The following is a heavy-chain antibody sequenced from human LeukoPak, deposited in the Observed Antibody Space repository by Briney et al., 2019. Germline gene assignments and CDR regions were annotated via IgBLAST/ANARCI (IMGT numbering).Heavy chain of an antibody. V-gene: IGHV3-20*04. J-gene: IGHJ4*02. CDR2: INWNGGST. CDR1: GFTFDDYG. Sequence: GSLRLSCAASGFTFDDYGMSWVRQAPGKGLEWVSGINWNGGSTGYADSVKGRFTISRDNAKNSLYLQMNSLRAEDTALYYCAREDCSSTSCYGFDYWGQGTLVTVSS. CDR3: AREDCSSTSCYGFDY. D-gene: IGHD2-2*01.